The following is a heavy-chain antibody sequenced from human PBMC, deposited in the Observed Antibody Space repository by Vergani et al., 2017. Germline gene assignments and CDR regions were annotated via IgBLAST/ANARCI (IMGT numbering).Heavy chain of an antibody. D-gene: IGHD3-22*01. V-gene: IGHV1-69*13. Sequence: QVQLVQSGAEVKKPGSSVKVSCKASGGTFSSYAISWVRQAPGQGLEWMGRTIPMLGATNYAQKFQGRVTITADESTSTAYMELSSLRSEDTAVYYCAGQASYYYDRSGHYYEGWFDPWGQGTLVTVSS. CDR1: GGTFSSYA. CDR3: AGQASYYYDRSGHYYEGWFDP. CDR2: TIPMLGAT. J-gene: IGHJ5*02.